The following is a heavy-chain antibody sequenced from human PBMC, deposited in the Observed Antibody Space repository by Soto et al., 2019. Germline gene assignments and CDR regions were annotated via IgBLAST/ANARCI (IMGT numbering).Heavy chain of an antibody. CDR2: ISSSSSYI. CDR1: GFTFSSYS. Sequence: EVQLVESGGGLVKPGGSLRLSCAASGFTFSSYSMNWVRQAPGKGLEWVSSISSSSSYIYYADSVKGRFTISRDNAKNSLDLQMNSLGAEDTAVYYCARGGYCSGGSCYYFDYWGQGTLVTVSS. CDR3: ARGGYCSGGSCYYFDY. J-gene: IGHJ4*02. V-gene: IGHV3-21*01. D-gene: IGHD2-15*01.